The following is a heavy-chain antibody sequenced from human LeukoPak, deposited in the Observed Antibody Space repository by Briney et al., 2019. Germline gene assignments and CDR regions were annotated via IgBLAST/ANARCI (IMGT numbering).Heavy chain of an antibody. CDR3: ARGYYDSSGTTFDY. Sequence: GASVKVSCKASGGTFSSYAISWVRQAPGQGLEWMGGIIPIFGTANYAQKIQGRVTMTTDTSTSTAYMEVRSLRSDDTAVYYCARGYYDSSGTTFDYWGQGTLVTVSS. CDR2: IIPIFGTA. D-gene: IGHD3-22*01. V-gene: IGHV1-69*05. CDR1: GGTFSSYA. J-gene: IGHJ4*02.